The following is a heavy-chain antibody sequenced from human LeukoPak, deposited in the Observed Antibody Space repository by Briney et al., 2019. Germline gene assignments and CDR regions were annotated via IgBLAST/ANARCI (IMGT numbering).Heavy chain of an antibody. CDR2: IYYSGST. D-gene: IGHD2-15*01. CDR3: ARGWRHDY. Sequence: SETLCLTCTVSGGSISSYYWSWIRQPPGKGLEWIGYIYYSGSTNYNPSLKSRVTISVDTSKNQFSLKLSSVTAADTAVYYCARGWRHDYWGQGTLVTVSS. V-gene: IGHV4-59*01. J-gene: IGHJ4*02. CDR1: GGSISSYY.